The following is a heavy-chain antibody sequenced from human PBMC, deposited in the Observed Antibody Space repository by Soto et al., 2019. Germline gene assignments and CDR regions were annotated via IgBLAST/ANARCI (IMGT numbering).Heavy chain of an antibody. Sequence: EVEMLESGGGLVQSGGSLRLSCGASGFTFSTYAMNWVRQAPGKGLEWVSSISSSGASTYYADSVKGRCSISRDNSKNTISLQMNSLRAYDPAVYFCGGVRGGEYFDFWGKGTTVIVSS. V-gene: IGHV3-23*01. CDR3: GGVRGGEYFDF. CDR2: ISSSGAST. J-gene: IGHJ6*04. D-gene: IGHD3-10*01. CDR1: GFTFSTYA.